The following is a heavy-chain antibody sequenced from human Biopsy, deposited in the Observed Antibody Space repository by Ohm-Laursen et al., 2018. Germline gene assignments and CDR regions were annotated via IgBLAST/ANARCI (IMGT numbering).Heavy chain of an antibody. CDR2: ISHTGYT. J-gene: IGHJ4*02. CDR3: ARGSNDFGGLYFPR. V-gene: IGHV4-59*11. CDR1: GGSFTGHY. D-gene: IGHD4-23*01. Sequence: TLSLTCAVSGGSFTGHYWTWIRQPPGKGLEWIGHISHTGYTSYKPSLKSRVTISLDTSRKHFSLRLTSLAAADTAVYYCARGSNDFGGLYFPRWGQGTLLTVSS.